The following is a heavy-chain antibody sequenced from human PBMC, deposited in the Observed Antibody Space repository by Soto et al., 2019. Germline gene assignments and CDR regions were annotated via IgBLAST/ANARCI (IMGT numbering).Heavy chain of an antibody. V-gene: IGHV1-69*02. J-gene: IGHJ4*02. Sequence: QVQLVQSGAEVKKPGSSVKVSCKASGGTFSSYTISWVRQAPGQGLEWMGRIIPILGIANHAQKFQGRVTIAADKPTSTAYMELSSLRSEDTAVYYCARSPCGGGSCYPGYWGQGTLVTVSS. D-gene: IGHD2-15*01. CDR3: ARSPCGGGSCYPGY. CDR2: IIPILGIA. CDR1: GGTFSSYT.